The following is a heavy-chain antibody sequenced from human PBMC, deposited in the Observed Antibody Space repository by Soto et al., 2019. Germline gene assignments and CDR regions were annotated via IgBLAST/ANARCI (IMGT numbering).Heavy chain of an antibody. CDR3: ARVGAITMVRGVLDY. Sequence: SETLSLTCTVSGGSISSGDYYWSWIRQPPGKGLEWIGYIYYSGSTYYNPSLKSRVTISVDTSKNQFSLKLSSVTAADTAVYYCARVGAITMVRGVLDYWCRGTLVTFS. V-gene: IGHV4-30-4*01. CDR2: IYYSGST. CDR1: GGSISSGDYY. D-gene: IGHD3-10*01. J-gene: IGHJ4*02.